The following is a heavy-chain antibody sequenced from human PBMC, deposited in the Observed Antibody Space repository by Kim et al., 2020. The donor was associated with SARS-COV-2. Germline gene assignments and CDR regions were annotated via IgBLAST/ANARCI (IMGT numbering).Heavy chain of an antibody. CDR1: GFTFSSYA. CDR2: ISGSGGST. Sequence: GGSLRLSCAASGFTFSSYAMSWVRQAPGKGLEWVSAISGSGGSTYYADSVKGRFTISRDNSKNTLYLQMNSLRAEDTAVYYCAKDQSPYYYDSSGYYSVPFYWGQGTLVTVSS. J-gene: IGHJ4*02. CDR3: AKDQSPYYYDSSGYYSVPFY. V-gene: IGHV3-23*01. D-gene: IGHD3-22*01.